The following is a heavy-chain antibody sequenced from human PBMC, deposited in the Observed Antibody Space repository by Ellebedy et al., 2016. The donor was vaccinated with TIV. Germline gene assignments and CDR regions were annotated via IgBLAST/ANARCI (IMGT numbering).Heavy chain of an antibody. Sequence: ASVKVSCXVSGYRLTDASTHWVRQAPGKGLEWMGGFDPGGGKKISAQKFQGRLTVTEDETTDTVYMELSGLRADDTAVYYCARVPCSYSGCQGYGMDVWGQGTTVTVS. CDR3: ARVPCSYSGCQGYGMDV. D-gene: IGHD2-15*01. V-gene: IGHV1-24*01. J-gene: IGHJ6*02. CDR1: GYRLTDAS. CDR2: FDPGGGKK.